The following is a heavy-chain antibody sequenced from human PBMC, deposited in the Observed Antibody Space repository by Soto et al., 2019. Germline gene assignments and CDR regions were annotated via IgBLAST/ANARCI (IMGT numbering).Heavy chain of an antibody. CDR1: GGFISSSY. J-gene: IGHJ5*02. CDR2: IYYSGST. V-gene: IGHV4-59*05. D-gene: IGHD2-8*01. Sequence: SETLSLTCTVSGGFISSSYWTWIRQPPGKGLEWIGSIYYSGSTYYNPSLKSRVTISVDTSKNQFSLKLSSVTAADTAVYYCTKVSSGWFDPWGQGTLVTVSS. CDR3: TKVSSGWFDP.